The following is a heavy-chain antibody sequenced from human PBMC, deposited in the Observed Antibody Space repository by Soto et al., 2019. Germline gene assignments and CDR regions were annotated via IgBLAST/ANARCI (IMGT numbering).Heavy chain of an antibody. CDR2: IYLGDSDT. J-gene: IGHJ5*01. Sequence: VESLTISCSRHGYDFVTNWIPWVRQRPGKGLEWKGTIYLGDSDTRYSPSFEGQVTLSADRSTSTVFLEWSFLKTSDTAMYFCARTGGSELVYGLAVGDKGSLENDS. D-gene: IGHD3-10*01. V-gene: IGHV5-51*01. CDR1: GYDFVTNW. CDR3: ARTGGSELVYGLAVGDKGSLENDS.